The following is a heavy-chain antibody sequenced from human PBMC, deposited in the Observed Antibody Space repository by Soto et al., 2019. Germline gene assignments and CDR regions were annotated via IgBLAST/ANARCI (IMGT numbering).Heavy chain of an antibody. J-gene: IGHJ6*02. V-gene: IGHV5-51*01. CDR3: ARLGYYDILTGYSPYYYGMDV. Sequence: PGESMKICCKGAGYSFSSYWIGWVRQMRGKGLEWMGIIYPGDSDTRYSPSFQGQVTISADKSISTAYLQWSSLKASDTAMYYCARLGYYDILTGYSPYYYGMDVWGQGTTVTVSS. CDR1: GYSFSSYW. D-gene: IGHD3-9*01. CDR2: IYPGDSDT.